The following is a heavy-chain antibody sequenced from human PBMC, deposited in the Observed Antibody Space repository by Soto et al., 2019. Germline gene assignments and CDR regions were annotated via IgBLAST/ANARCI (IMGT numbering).Heavy chain of an antibody. V-gene: IGHV4-30-4*01. CDR1: GGSISSGDYY. CDR3: ARDRGGPITIFPA. CDR2: IYYSGST. J-gene: IGHJ4*02. Sequence: SETLSLTCTVSGGSISSGDYYWSWIRQPPGKGLEWIGYIYYSGSTYYNPSLKSRVTISVDPSKNQFSLKLSSVTAADTAVYYCARDRGGPITIFPAGGQGTLVTVSS. D-gene: IGHD3-3*01.